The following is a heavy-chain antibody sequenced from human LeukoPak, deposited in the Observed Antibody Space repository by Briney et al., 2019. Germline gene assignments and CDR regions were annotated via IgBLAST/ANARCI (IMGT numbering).Heavy chain of an antibody. J-gene: IGHJ4*02. Sequence: GGSLRLSRAASRFTFINSAMNWVRLAPGKALEWVSSISGSGGTTYYAGSVKGRFTISRDNSKNTLYLQMNSLRAEDTAVYYCARVRGGYYFDYWGQGTLVTVSS. V-gene: IGHV3-23*01. CDR2: ISGSGGTT. D-gene: IGHD3-10*01. CDR3: ARVRGGYYFDY. CDR1: RFTFINSA.